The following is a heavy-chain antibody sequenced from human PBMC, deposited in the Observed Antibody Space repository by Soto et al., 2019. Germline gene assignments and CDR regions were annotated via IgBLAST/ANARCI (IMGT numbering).Heavy chain of an antibody. D-gene: IGHD6-19*01. CDR3: ARILTAEDYYYYGMDV. J-gene: IGHJ6*02. Sequence: SETLSLTCAVYGGSFSGYYWSWIRQPPGKGLEWIGEINHSGSTNYNPSLKSRVTISVDTSKNQFSLKLSSVTAADAAVYYWARILTAEDYYYYGMDVWGQGTTVTVSS. V-gene: IGHV4-34*01. CDR1: GGSFSGYY. CDR2: INHSGST.